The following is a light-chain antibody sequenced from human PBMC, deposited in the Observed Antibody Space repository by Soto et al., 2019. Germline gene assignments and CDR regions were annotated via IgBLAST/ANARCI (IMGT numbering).Light chain of an antibody. Sequence: QSVLTQPASVCGSPGQSITISCTGTSSDVGGYNYVSWYQQHPGKAPKLMIYEVSNRPSGVSNRFSGSKSGNTASLTISGLQAEDEADYYCSSYTSSSTRVFGGGTQLTVL. CDR1: SSDVGGYNY. CDR3: SSYTSSSTRV. J-gene: IGLJ3*02. V-gene: IGLV2-14*01. CDR2: EVS.